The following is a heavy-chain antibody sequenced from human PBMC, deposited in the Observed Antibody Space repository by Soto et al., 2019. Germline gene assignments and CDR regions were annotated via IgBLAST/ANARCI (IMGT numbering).Heavy chain of an antibody. J-gene: IGHJ5*02. D-gene: IGHD3-10*01. CDR3: ARAYRVGEYKWFDP. CDR2: IWYDGSNK. Sequence: GGSLRLSCAASGFTFSSYGMHWVRQAPGKGLEWVAVIWYDGSNKYYADSVKGRFTISRDNSKNTLYLQMNSLRAEDTAVYYCARAYRVGEYKWFDPWGQGTLVTVSS. CDR1: GFTFSSYG. V-gene: IGHV3-33*01.